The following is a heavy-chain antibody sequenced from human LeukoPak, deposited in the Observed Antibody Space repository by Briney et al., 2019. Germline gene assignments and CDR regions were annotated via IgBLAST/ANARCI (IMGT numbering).Heavy chain of an antibody. CDR1: GFTFSSYW. CDR3: ARGRDDFWSGYSYYFDY. Sequence: GGSLRLSCAASGFTFSSYWMSWVPQAPGKGLEWVANIKQDGSEKYYVDSVKGRFTISRDNAKNSLYLQMNSLRAEDTAVYYCARGRDDFWSGYSYYFDYWGQGTLVTVSS. D-gene: IGHD3-3*01. V-gene: IGHV3-7*01. J-gene: IGHJ4*02. CDR2: IKQDGSEK.